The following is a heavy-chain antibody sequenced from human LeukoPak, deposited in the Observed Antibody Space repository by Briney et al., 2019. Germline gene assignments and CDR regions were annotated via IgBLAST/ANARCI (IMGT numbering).Heavy chain of an antibody. CDR2: ISGGSGDT. Sequence: ASVKVSCKASGYIFTNYAMHWVRQAPGQRLEWMGRISGGSGDTKYSQKFQERVTITRDMSTSTAYMELSSLRSEDTAVYYCAAEDDILTGFDYWGQGTLVTVSS. CDR1: GYIFTNYA. CDR3: AAEDDILTGFDY. D-gene: IGHD3-9*01. V-gene: IGHV1-3*01. J-gene: IGHJ4*02.